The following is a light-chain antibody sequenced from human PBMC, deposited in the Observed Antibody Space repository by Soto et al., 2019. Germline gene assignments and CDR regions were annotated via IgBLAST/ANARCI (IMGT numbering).Light chain of an antibody. Sequence: DIQMTQSPSSLSASVGDRVTITCRASQTISTYLYWYQQKPGKAPNLLIYAASSLQSGVPSRFSGSGFGTDFTLTISSLQPEDFATYYCHQSYSSTPTFGGGTKVEIK. CDR1: QTISTY. V-gene: IGKV1-39*01. J-gene: IGKJ4*01. CDR3: HQSYSSTPT. CDR2: AAS.